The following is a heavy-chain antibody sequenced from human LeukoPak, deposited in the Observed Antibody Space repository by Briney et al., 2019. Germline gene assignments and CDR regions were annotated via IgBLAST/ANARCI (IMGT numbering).Heavy chain of an antibody. CDR2: ISYSSGHR. D-gene: IGHD2-15*01. J-gene: IGHJ4*02. CDR3: ARVEEGYCSGGSCYAGHH. V-gene: IGHV3-21*01. Sequence: GGSLRLSCTGSGFSFGSSSMNWIRQAPGKGLDWVASISYSSGHRYYADSVKGRFTVSRDNAQNSLYLQMNSLRVEDRAVYYCARVEEGYCSGGSCYAGHHWGQGTLVTVSS. CDR1: GFSFGSSS.